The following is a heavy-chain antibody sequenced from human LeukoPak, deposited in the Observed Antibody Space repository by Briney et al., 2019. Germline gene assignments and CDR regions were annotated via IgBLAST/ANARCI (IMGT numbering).Heavy chain of an antibody. CDR3: AREPTYTNWGVDY. J-gene: IGHJ4*02. D-gene: IGHD7-27*01. V-gene: IGHV3-48*04. Sequence: PGGSLRLSCAASGFTFSNYGMNWVRQAPGKGLEGVSYISSRGGTIYYADSVKGRFTMSRDNAKNSLYLQMNSLRAEDTALYYCAREPTYTNWGVDYWGQGTLVTVSS. CDR2: ISSRGGTI. CDR1: GFTFSNYG.